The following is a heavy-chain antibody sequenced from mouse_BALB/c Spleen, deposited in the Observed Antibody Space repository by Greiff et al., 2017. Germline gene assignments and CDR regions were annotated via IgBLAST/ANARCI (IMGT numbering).Heavy chain of an antibody. J-gene: IGHJ2*01. D-gene: IGHD2-1*01. Sequence: LQQPGSELVRPGASVKLSCKASGYTFTSYWMHWVKQRPGQGLEWIGNIYPGSGSTNYDEKFKSKATLTVDTSSSTAYMQLSSLTSEDSAVYYCTRGEYGNYLTDWGQGTTLTVSS. CDR3: TRGEYGNYLTD. CDR1: GYTFTSYW. V-gene: IGHV1S22*01. CDR2: IYPGSGST.